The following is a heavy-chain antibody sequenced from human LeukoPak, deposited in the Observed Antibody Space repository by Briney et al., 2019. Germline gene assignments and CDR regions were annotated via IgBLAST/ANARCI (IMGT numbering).Heavy chain of an antibody. J-gene: IGHJ5*02. D-gene: IGHD1-1*01. CDR1: GYTFTSYD. Sequence: VASVKVSCKASGYTFTSYDINWVRQATGQGLEWMGWMNPNSGNTGYAQKFQGRVTMTRNTSISTAYMELSSLRSEDTAVYYCARGLRSTGWFDPWGQGTLVTVSS. CDR3: ARGLRSTGWFDP. V-gene: IGHV1-8*01. CDR2: MNPNSGNT.